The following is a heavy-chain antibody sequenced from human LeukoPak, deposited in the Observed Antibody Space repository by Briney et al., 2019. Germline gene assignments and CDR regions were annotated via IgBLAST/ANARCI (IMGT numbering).Heavy chain of an antibody. CDR2: IYHSGST. CDR1: GYSISSGYY. J-gene: IGHJ3*02. Sequence: SETLSLTCTVSGYSISSGYYWGWIRQPPGKGLEWTGSIYHSGSTYYNPSLKSRVTISVGTSKNQFSLKLSSVAAADTAVYYCARGMVRGAHDAFDIWGQGTMVTVSS. D-gene: IGHD3-10*01. CDR3: ARGMVRGAHDAFDI. V-gene: IGHV4-38-2*02.